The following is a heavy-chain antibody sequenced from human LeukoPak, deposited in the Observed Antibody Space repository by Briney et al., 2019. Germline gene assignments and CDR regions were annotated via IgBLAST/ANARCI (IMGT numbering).Heavy chain of an antibody. D-gene: IGHD3-22*01. V-gene: IGHV1-24*01. CDR1: GYTLTELS. J-gene: IGHJ4*02. CDR2: FDPEDGET. Sequence: GASVKVSCKVSGYTLTELSMHWVRQAPGRGLEWMGGFDPEDGETIYAQKFQGRVTITADKSTSTAYMELSSLRSEDTAVYYCARAGIMNYYDSSGFFPDWGQGTLVTVSS. CDR3: ARAGIMNYYDSSGFFPD.